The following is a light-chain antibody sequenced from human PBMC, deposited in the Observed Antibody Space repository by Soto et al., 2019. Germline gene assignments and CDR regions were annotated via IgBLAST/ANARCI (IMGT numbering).Light chain of an antibody. CDR2: DAS. V-gene: IGKV3-11*01. Sequence: EIVLTQSPATLSLSPGERATLSCRASQSVSSYLAWYQQKPGQAPRLLIYDASNRATGIPVSFSGSGSGTDFTLTISSLEPEDFAVYYCQQRRNWPPLTFGGGTKVEIK. CDR1: QSVSSY. J-gene: IGKJ4*01. CDR3: QQRRNWPPLT.